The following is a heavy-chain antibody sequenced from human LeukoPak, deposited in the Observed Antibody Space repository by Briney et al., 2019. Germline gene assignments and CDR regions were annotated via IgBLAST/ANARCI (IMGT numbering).Heavy chain of an antibody. CDR1: GFIFSSYS. V-gene: IGHV3-48*01. D-gene: IGHD3-10*01. Sequence: GGSLRLSCTGSGFIFSSYSMNWFRQAPGKGLEWISYISSHSSTIYYADSVRGRCTISRDNDKRSVYLQMSSLRVEDTAVYYCARDGSAGSYLNWFDPWGQGTLVTVSS. CDR2: ISSHSSTI. CDR3: ARDGSAGSYLNWFDP. J-gene: IGHJ5*02.